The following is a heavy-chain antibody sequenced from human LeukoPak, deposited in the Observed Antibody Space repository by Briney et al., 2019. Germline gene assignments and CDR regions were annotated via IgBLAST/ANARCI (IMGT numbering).Heavy chain of an antibody. CDR3: ARSQGTIPDSVPLDI. D-gene: IGHD5/OR15-5a*01. J-gene: IGHJ3*02. Sequence: GGSLRLSCAASGFTFSSYWVNWVRQAPGKGLEWVSYISTSSSYIYYADSLKGRFTISRDNAKNSLYLQMNSLRAEDTAVYYCARSQGTIPDSVPLDIWGQGTMVTVSS. V-gene: IGHV3-21*05. CDR1: GFTFSSYW. CDR2: ISTSSSYI.